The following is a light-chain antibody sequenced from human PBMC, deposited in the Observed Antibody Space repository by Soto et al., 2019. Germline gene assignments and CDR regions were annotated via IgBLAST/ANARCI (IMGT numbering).Light chain of an antibody. CDR2: GAS. Sequence: EIVLTQSPGTLSLSPGERATLSCSASHSVRSSHLAWYQQKPGQAPRLLIYGASSRATGIPDRFSGSGSGTDFTLTISRLEPEDFAVYYCQQYGSSPTWTFGQGTKVDIK. CDR1: HSVRSSH. V-gene: IGKV3-20*01. CDR3: QQYGSSPTWT. J-gene: IGKJ1*01.